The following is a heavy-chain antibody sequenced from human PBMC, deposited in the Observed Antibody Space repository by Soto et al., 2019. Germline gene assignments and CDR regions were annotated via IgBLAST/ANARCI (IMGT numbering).Heavy chain of an antibody. CDR2: FSAGGRA. CDR3: AKESMPEHYGDTLFDY. CDR1: GFSFSNYA. J-gene: IGHJ4*02. D-gene: IGHD4-17*01. V-gene: IGHV3-23*01. Sequence: EVQLLESGGGLVQPGGSLRLSCEASGFSFSNYALSWVRQSPGQGLEWVSTFSAGGRAYYADSVKGRFTIAKDTSKNTLHLQASSLRDEDTAVYYCAKESMPEHYGDTLFDYWRQRTRVNVSS.